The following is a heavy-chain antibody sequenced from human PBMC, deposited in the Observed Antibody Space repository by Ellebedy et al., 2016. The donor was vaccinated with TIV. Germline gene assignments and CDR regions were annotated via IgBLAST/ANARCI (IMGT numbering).Heavy chain of an antibody. Sequence: ASVKVSXXVSGYTFTRYGMSWVRQAPGQGLEWMGWIAVYNGHTKYAQKFQDRDVMTTETATSTVYMEPRSLRSDDTAVYYCARSRLGGGHWYFDFWGRGTLVTVSS. D-gene: IGHD3-10*01. V-gene: IGHV1-18*01. CDR3: ARSRLGGGHWYFDF. CDR2: IAVYNGHT. CDR1: GYTFTRYG. J-gene: IGHJ2*01.